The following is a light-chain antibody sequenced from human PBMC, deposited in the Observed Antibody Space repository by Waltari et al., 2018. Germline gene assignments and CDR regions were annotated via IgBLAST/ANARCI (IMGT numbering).Light chain of an antibody. CDR1: QSLSTY. CDR2: GAS. Sequence: DIQLTQSPSTLYASVGDRLTITCRASQSLSTYLNWYQKKPGKAPNLLIYGASNLQSVVPSRFSGSGSGTDFTLTISSLQPEDFATYYCQQSFSIIYTFGQGTKVEIK. V-gene: IGKV1-39*01. CDR3: QQSFSIIYT. J-gene: IGKJ2*01.